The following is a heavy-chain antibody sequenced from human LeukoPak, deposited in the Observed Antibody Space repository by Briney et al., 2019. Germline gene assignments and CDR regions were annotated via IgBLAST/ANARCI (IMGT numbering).Heavy chain of an antibody. Sequence: VASVKVSCKASGYTFNDYYIHWVRQAPGQGLEWMGWMNPNSGGTNYAQKFQDRVTMTRDTSIRTAYMELSSLRSEDTAVYYCARGQQVVGYYYYYMDVWGKGTTVTISS. D-gene: IGHD6-13*01. CDR3: ARGQQVVGYYYYYMDV. CDR2: MNPNSGGT. J-gene: IGHJ6*03. CDR1: GYTFNDYY. V-gene: IGHV1-2*02.